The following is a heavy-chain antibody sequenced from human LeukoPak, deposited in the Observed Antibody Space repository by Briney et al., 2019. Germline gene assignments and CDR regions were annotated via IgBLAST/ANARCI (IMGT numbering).Heavy chain of an antibody. J-gene: IGHJ5*02. V-gene: IGHV3-23*01. CDR3: GKDSVVAGRYNCFDP. D-gene: IGHD6-19*01. CDR1: GFTFSSYA. CDR2: ISGSGGST. Sequence: GGSLRLSCAASGFTFSSYAMSWVRQAPGKGLVWVSAISGSGGSTYYADSVKGRFTISRDDSKNTLYLQMNSLSAEDTAVYYCGKDSVVAGRYNCFDPWGQGTLVTVSS.